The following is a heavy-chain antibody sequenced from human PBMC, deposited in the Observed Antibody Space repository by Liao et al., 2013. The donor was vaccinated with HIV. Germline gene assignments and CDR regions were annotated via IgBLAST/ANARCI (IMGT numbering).Heavy chain of an antibody. CDR2: INHSGST. D-gene: IGHD2/OR15-2a*01. V-gene: IGHV4-30-4*08. CDR3: AREDFLGDQAGGYYFDY. J-gene: IGHJ4*02. Sequence: QVQLQESGPGLVKPSQTLSLTCTVSGGSISSGDYYWSWIRQPPGKGLEWIGEINHSGSTNYNPSLKSRVTISVDTSKNQFSLKLSSVTAADTAVYYCAREDFLGDQAGGYYFDYWGQGTLVTVSS. CDR1: GGSISSGDYY.